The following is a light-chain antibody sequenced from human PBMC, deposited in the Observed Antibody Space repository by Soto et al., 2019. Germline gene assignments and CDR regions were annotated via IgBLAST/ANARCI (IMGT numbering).Light chain of an antibody. CDR1: QSVSSSF. V-gene: IGKV3-20*01. J-gene: IGKJ1*01. CDR3: QQYGTSPWT. Sequence: EIVLTQSPGTLSLSPGERATLSCRASQSVSSSFLAWYQQKPGQAARLLIYGASSRATGIPDRFSGSGSGTDFTLTISRLEPEYFAVYYCQQYGTSPWTFGQGTKVEIK. CDR2: GAS.